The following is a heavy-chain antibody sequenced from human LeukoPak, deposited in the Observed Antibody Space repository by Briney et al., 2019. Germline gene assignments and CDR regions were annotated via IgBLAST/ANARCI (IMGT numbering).Heavy chain of an antibody. J-gene: IGHJ6*02. CDR2: ISGSGGGT. Sequence: GGSLRLSCAASGFTFTSYAMSWVRQAPGKGMEWVSAISGSGGGTYYADSVKGRFTISRDNSKNTLYLQMNSLRAEDTAVYYCAKGDFYGDYPYGMDVWGQGTTVTVSS. CDR3: AKGDFYGDYPYGMDV. CDR1: GFTFTSYA. V-gene: IGHV3-23*01. D-gene: IGHD3-3*01.